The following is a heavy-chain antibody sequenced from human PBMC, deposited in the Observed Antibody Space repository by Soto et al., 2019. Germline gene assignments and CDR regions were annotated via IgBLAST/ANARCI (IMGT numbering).Heavy chain of an antibody. CDR1: GFSLRTSGGG. CDR2: IYWNDDK. V-gene: IGHV2-5*01. D-gene: IGHD6-19*01. Sequence: SGPTLVNPTQTLTLTGIFSGFSLRTSGGGVGWIRQPPGKALEWLGFIYWNDDKRSSPSLKSRLTITKDTSKNQVVLTMTNMDPVDTATYYCAKSGSSGWYGWFDPWGQGTLVTVSS. J-gene: IGHJ5*02. CDR3: AKSGSSGWYGWFDP.